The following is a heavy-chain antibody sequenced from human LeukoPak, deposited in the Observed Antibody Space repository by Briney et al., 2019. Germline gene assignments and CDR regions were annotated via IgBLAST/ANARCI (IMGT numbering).Heavy chain of an antibody. D-gene: IGHD2-15*01. CDR2: IGSSSSTI. J-gene: IGHJ3*01. CDR1: GFTVSSNY. CDR3: ASVGRYCSGGSCYVGAFGF. V-gene: IGHV3-48*01. Sequence: PGGSLRLSCAASGFTVSSNYMNWVRQAPGKGLEWVSYIGSSSSTINYADSVKGRFTISRDNAKNTLYLQMNSLRAEDTAVYYCASVGRYCSGGSCYVGAFGFWGQGTMVTVSS.